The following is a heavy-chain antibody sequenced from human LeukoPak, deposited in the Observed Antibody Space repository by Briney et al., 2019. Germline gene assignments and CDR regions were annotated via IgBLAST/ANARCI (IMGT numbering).Heavy chain of an antibody. V-gene: IGHV1-2*02. CDR3: ARANYYDNSGYSRGAFDI. J-gene: IGHJ3*02. CDR1: GYTFTGYY. Sequence: GASVKVSCKASGYTFTGYYMHWVRQAPGQGLEWMGWINPNGGGTNYAQKFQGRVTTTRDTSINTAYMELSRLRSDDTAVYYCARANYYDNSGYSRGAFDIWGQGTMVTVSS. D-gene: IGHD3-22*01. CDR2: INPNGGGT.